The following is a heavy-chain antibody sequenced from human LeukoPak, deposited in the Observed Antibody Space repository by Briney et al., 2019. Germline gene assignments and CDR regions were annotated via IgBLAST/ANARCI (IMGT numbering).Heavy chain of an antibody. V-gene: IGHV3-74*01. Sequence: GGSLRLSCAASGFTFSHYWMHWVRQAPGKGLVWVSRIESDGGRTDYADSLKGRFTISRDNAKNTLYLEMNSLRAEDTAVYYCARDWRDYFDYWGQGTLVTVSS. J-gene: IGHJ4*02. CDR1: GFTFSHYW. D-gene: IGHD3-3*01. CDR2: IESDGGRT. CDR3: ARDWRDYFDY.